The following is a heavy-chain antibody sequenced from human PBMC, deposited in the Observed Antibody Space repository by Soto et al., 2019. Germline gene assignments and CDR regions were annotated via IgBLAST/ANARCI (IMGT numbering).Heavy chain of an antibody. CDR3: ARAGENYGSGTFSPPLRYYFNS. Sequence: VQLVQSGTEVKKPGASVKVSCKASGYTFTTHYMHWVRQAPGQGLEWMGIINPNGGRTTYALKFQGRVTMTSDTSTNTVYVELTSLRSEDTAVYYCARAGENYGSGTFSPPLRYYFNSWGQGTLVTVSS. V-gene: IGHV1-46*01. CDR2: INPNGGRT. D-gene: IGHD3-10*01. CDR1: GYTFTTHY. J-gene: IGHJ4*02.